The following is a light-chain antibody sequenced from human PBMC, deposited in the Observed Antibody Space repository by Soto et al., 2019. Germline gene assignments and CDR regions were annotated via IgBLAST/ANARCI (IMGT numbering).Light chain of an antibody. CDR2: DAS. V-gene: IGKV1-5*01. Sequence: DIQMTQSPSTLSASVGDRVTITCRASQSISSWLAWYQQKPGKAPKLLIYDASSLESGVPSSFSGSGSGTEFTLTISSLQPDDCATYYCQQYNSYWTFGQGTKGEIK. CDR1: QSISSW. CDR3: QQYNSYWT. J-gene: IGKJ1*01.